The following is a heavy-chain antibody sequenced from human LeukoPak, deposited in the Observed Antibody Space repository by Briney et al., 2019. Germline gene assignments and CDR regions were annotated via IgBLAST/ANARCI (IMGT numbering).Heavy chain of an antibody. Sequence: GGSLRLSCAASGFTFSTYGMHWVRQAPGKGLEWVALIWYDGSNKYYADSVKGRFTVSRDNSKNTLYLQMNILRAEDTGVYYCTREEVRGALDNWGQGTLVTVSS. CDR1: GFTFSTYG. D-gene: IGHD3-10*01. V-gene: IGHV3-33*01. CDR3: TREEVRGALDN. J-gene: IGHJ4*02. CDR2: IWYDGSNK.